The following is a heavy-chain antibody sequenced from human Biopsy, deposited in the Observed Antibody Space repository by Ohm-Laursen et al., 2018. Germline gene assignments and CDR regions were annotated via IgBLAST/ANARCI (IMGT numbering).Heavy chain of an antibody. Sequence: GTLSLTCAVYGGPFNGYFWSWIRQPPGKGLEWIGDITQSGSTNYSPSLKSRVTISVDTAKKQFSLSLRSVTAADTAVYYCARVPLPGIGAAYQGRFLYGMDVRGQGTTVSVSS. J-gene: IGHJ6*02. V-gene: IGHV4-34*01. CDR2: ITQSGST. CDR3: ARVPLPGIGAAYQGRFLYGMDV. D-gene: IGHD6-13*01. CDR1: GGPFNGYF.